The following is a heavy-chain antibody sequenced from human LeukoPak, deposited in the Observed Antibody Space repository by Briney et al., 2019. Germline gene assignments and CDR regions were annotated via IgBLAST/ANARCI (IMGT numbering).Heavy chain of an antibody. D-gene: IGHD1-1*01. V-gene: IGHV3-30*18. CDR2: ISYDGSNK. CDR3: AKEVHNYNWFDP. Sequence: VAVISYDGSNKYYADSVKGRFTISRDNSKNTLYLQMNSLRAEDTAVYYCAKEVHNYNWFDPWGQGTLVTVSS. J-gene: IGHJ5*02.